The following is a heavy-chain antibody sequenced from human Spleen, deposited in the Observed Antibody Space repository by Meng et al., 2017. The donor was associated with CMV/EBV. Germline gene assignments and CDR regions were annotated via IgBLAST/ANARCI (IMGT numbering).Heavy chain of an antibody. CDR1: GFTFSDCY. CDR2: ISGRGTTV. J-gene: IGHJ6*02. V-gene: IGHV3-11*01. Sequence: GESLKISCAASGFTFSDCYMSWIRQAPGKGLEWVSYISGRGTTVYYADSVQGRFTVSRDNTKNSLYLQMNNLRAEDTAVYYCARPEPVPAAMTFHYGMDVWGQGTTVTVSS. D-gene: IGHD2-2*01. CDR3: ARPEPVPAAMTFHYGMDV.